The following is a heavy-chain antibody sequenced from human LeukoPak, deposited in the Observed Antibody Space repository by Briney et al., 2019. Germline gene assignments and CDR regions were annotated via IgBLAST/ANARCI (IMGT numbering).Heavy chain of an antibody. V-gene: IGHV4-38-2*01. J-gene: IGHJ3*02. CDR1: GYFISSGYY. CDR2: IYHSGST. Sequence: PSETLSLACAVSGYFISSGYYWGWIRQPPGKGLEWIGSIYHSGSTYFNPSLKSRVTMSVDTSKNQFSLTLSSVTAADTAVYFCARVAASGTALDAFDNWGQGTMVTVSS. CDR3: ARVAASGTALDAFDN. D-gene: IGHD6-13*01.